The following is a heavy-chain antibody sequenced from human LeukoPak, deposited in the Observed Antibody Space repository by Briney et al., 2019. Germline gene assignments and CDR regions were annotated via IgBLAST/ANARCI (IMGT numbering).Heavy chain of an antibody. Sequence: ASVKVSCKVSGYTLTELSMHWVRQAPGKGLEWMGGFDPEDGETIYAQKFQGRVTMTEDTSTDTAYMELSSLRSEDTAVYYCATNVLLWFGELIGSYYFDYWGQGTLVTVSS. V-gene: IGHV1-24*01. CDR3: ATNVLLWFGELIGSYYFDY. CDR2: FDPEDGET. CDR1: GYTLTELS. J-gene: IGHJ4*02. D-gene: IGHD3-10*01.